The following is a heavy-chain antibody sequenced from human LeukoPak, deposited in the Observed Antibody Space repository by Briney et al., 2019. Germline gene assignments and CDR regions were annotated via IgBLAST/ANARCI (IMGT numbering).Heavy chain of an antibody. J-gene: IGHJ4*02. CDR3: ARHVVYSYGHFNY. CDR2: TYDSGSA. V-gene: IGHV4-59*08. D-gene: IGHD5-18*01. CDR1: GSSTTGYC. Sequence: SETLSLTCTVSGSSTTGYCWSWIRQPPGKRLEWIGYTYDSGSANYNPSLKSRVTLSIDSSKNQFSLKLISVTAADTAVYYGARHVVYSYGHFNYWGPGILVTVSS.